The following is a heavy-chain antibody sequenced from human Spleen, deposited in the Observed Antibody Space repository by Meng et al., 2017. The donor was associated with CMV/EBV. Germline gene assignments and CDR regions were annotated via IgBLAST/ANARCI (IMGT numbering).Heavy chain of an antibody. CDR3: ATPPIR. CDR1: GFNFSNFY. V-gene: IGHV3-11*01. Sequence: SLRLSCTGSGFNFSNFYMTWIRQAPGKGLEWLSYIENSGSPISYADSVRGRFSVSRDNAKTSLYLQMDSLTVDDTAVYYCATPPIRWGRGTLVTVSS. J-gene: IGHJ4*02. CDR2: IENSGSPI.